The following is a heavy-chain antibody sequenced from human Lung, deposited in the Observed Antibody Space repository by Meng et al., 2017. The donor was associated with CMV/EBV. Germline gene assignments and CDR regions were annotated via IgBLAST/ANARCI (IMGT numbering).Heavy chain of an antibody. D-gene: IGHD6-19*01. V-gene: IGHV1-18*01. J-gene: IGHJ4*02. Sequence: SVXVSXXASGYIFTKYGVNWMRQAPGQGPEWMGWISAYNGDTMYAPKVQGRVTMTTDTSTSTAYMELRGLRSDDTAVYYCARDAGTIAVSGIGDYWGQGPLVTVSS. CDR2: ISAYNGDT. CDR3: ARDAGTIAVSGIGDY. CDR1: GYIFTKYG.